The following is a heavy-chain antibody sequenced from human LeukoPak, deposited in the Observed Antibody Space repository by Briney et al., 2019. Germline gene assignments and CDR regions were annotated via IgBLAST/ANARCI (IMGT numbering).Heavy chain of an antibody. CDR2: IYTSGST. Sequence: SETLSLTCTVSGGSISSGSYYWNWIRQPAGKGLEWIGRIYTSGSTNYNPSLRSRVTISVDRPKNQFSLKLSSVTAADTAMYYCARASGAYNGNFDYWGQGTLVTVSS. D-gene: IGHD4-17*01. CDR3: ARASGAYNGNFDY. CDR1: GGSISSGSYY. J-gene: IGHJ4*02. V-gene: IGHV4-61*02.